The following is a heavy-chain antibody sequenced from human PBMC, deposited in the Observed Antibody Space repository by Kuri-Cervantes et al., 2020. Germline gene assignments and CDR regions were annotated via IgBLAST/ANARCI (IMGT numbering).Heavy chain of an antibody. V-gene: IGHV4-59*01. J-gene: IGHJ4*02. D-gene: IGHD3-22*01. CDR3: AAYDSSGYYYGH. Sequence: ESLKISCAVYGGSFSSYYWSWIRQPPGKGLEWIGYIYYSGSTNYNPSPKSRVTISVDTSKNQFSLKLSSVTAADTAVYYCAAYDSSGYYYGHWGQGTLVTVSS. CDR2: IYYSGST. CDR1: GGSFSSYY.